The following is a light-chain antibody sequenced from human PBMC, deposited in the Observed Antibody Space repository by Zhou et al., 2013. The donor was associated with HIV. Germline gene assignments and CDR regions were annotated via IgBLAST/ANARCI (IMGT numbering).Light chain of an antibody. CDR1: QGISSY. Sequence: AIRMTQSPSSFSASTGDRVTITCRASQGISSYLAWYQQKPGKAPKLLIYAASSLQSGVPSRFTGGGFGTFFTLTITSLQPEDFATYYCQQYNSYPLTFGGGTKVEIK. CDR3: QQYNSYPLT. J-gene: IGKJ4*01. V-gene: IGKV1-8*01. CDR2: AAS.